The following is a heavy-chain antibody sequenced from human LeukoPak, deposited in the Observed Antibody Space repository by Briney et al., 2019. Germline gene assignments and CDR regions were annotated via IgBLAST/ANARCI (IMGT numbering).Heavy chain of an antibody. D-gene: IGHD5-18*01. CDR2: MNPSSGGT. V-gene: IGHV1-2*02. J-gene: IGHJ4*02. Sequence: GASVKVSCKASGYTFTGYYIHWVRQAPGQGLEWMGWMNPSSGGTSYAQKFQGRVTMTRDTSISTGYMKLSMLNSDDTAVYYCARFPHTADSYWGQGTLVTVSS. CDR3: ARFPHTADSY. CDR1: GYTFTGYY.